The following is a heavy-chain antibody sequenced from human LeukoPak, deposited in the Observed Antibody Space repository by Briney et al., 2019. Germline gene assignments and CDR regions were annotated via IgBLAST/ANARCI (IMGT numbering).Heavy chain of an antibody. V-gene: IGHV4-59*08. Sequence: SETLSLTCTVSGGSISSYYWSWIRQPPGKGLEWIGYIYYSGSTNYNPSLKSRVSMSVDTSKNQFSLKLSSVTAADTAVYYCAGYWDIVVVPAAFDAFDIWGQGTMVTVSS. CDR2: IYYSGST. CDR1: GGSISSYY. J-gene: IGHJ3*02. CDR3: AGYWDIVVVPAAFDAFDI. D-gene: IGHD2-2*01.